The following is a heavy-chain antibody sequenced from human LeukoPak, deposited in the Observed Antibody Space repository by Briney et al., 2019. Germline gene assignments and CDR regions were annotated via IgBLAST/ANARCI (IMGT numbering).Heavy chain of an antibody. J-gene: IGHJ6*02. CDR1: GFLFGSYG. CDR2: ISGLGGNV. D-gene: IGHD3-9*01. CDR3: AKRGVSLTMFWGMDV. V-gene: IGHV3-23*01. Sequence: GGSLRHSCAASGFLFGSYGMTWVRQAPGKGLEWVSGISGLGGNVDYEDSVKGRFTSSRDNSKNTLYLQLNSLKAEDTAVYYCAKRGVSLTMFWGMDVWGQGTTVTVSS.